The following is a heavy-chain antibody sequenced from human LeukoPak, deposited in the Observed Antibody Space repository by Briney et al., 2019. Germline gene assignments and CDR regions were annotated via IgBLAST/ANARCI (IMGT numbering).Heavy chain of an antibody. CDR2: ISYDGSNK. CDR1: GFTFSSYG. D-gene: IGHD1-1*01. J-gene: IGHJ1*01. V-gene: IGHV3-30*03. Sequence: GGSLRLSCAASGFTFSSYGMHWVRQAPGKGLEWVAVISYDGSNKYYADSVKGRFTISRDNSKNTLYLQMNSLRAEDTAVYYCATAGRNDPAEYFQHWGQGTLVTVSS. CDR3: ATAGRNDPAEYFQH.